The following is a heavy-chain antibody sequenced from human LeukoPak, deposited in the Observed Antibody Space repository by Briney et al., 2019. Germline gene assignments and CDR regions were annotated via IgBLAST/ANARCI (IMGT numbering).Heavy chain of an antibody. V-gene: IGHV4-31*03. CDR1: GGSISSGGYY. Sequence: SQTLSLTCTVSGGSISSGGYYWSWIRQHPGKGLEWIGYIYYSGSTYYNPSLKSRVTISVDTSKNQFSLNLISVTAADTAVYYCARGHQLRTLDPWGQGTLVTVSS. CDR2: IYYSGST. D-gene: IGHD2-2*01. J-gene: IGHJ5*02. CDR3: ARGHQLRTLDP.